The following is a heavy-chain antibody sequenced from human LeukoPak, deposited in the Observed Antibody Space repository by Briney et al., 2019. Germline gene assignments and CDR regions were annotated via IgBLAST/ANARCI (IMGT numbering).Heavy chain of an antibody. CDR2: ISYDGSNK. Sequence: GRSLRLSCAASGFTFSSYGMHWVRQAPGKGLEWVAVISYDGSNKYYADSVKGRFTISRDNAKNSLYLQMNSLRAEDTAVYYCARVGNWNYDYWGQGTLVTVSS. CDR1: GFTFSSYG. V-gene: IGHV3-30*03. D-gene: IGHD1-7*01. CDR3: ARVGNWNYDY. J-gene: IGHJ4*02.